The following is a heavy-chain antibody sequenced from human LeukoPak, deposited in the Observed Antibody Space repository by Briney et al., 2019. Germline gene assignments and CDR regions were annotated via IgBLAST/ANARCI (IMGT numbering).Heavy chain of an antibody. D-gene: IGHD6-19*01. CDR2: ISGSGGST. Sequence: GGSLRLSCAASGFTFSNYAMTWVRQAPGMGLEWVSAISGSGGSTYYADSVKGRFTISRDNAKNSLYLQMNSLRAEDTAVYYCASSRYSSGWYGYDYWGQGTLVTVSS. V-gene: IGHV3-23*01. CDR1: GFTFSNYA. J-gene: IGHJ4*02. CDR3: ASSRYSSGWYGYDY.